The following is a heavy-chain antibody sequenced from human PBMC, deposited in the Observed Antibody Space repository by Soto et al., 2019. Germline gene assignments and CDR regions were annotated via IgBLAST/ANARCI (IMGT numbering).Heavy chain of an antibody. CDR2: INPSGST. CDR3: ARGRDGGAAN. J-gene: IGHJ4*02. V-gene: IGHV4-34*01. D-gene: IGHD4-17*01. CDR1: GGSFSGYY. Sequence: QVQLQQWGAGLLKPSETLSLTCAVYGGSFSGYYWSWIRQPPGKGLGWIGEINPSGSTNYTPSLKSRVTMSGDTPKTQFSLKLTSVTAADTAVYYCARGRDGGAANWGQGTLVTVSS.